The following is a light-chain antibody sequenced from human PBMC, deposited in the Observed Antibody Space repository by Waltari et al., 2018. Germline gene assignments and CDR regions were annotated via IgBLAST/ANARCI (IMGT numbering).Light chain of an antibody. CDR2: LVS. V-gene: IGKV2D-29*02. J-gene: IGKJ2*03. CDR1: QSLLHSNGYTY. Sequence: DIVMTQTPLSLPVTPGERASISCRSSQSLLHSNGYTYLFWYLQKPGQSPQLLIYLVSNRASGVPDRFSGSGSGTDFTLKISRVEAEDVGVYYCMQGIQLPYSFGQGTKVEIK. CDR3: MQGIQLPYS.